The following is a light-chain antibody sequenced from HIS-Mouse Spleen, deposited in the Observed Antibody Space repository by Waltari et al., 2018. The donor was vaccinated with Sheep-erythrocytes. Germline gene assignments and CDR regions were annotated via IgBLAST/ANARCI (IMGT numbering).Light chain of an antibody. CDR3: QQYNNWMYT. V-gene: IGKV3-15*01. CDR2: GAS. J-gene: IGKJ2*01. CDR1: QSVSSN. Sequence: EIVMTQSPPTLSVSPGERATLSCRASQSVSSNLAWYQQKPGQAPRLLIYGASTRATGIPARFSGSGSGTEFTLTISSMQSEGFAVYYCQQYNNWMYTFGQGSKLEIK.